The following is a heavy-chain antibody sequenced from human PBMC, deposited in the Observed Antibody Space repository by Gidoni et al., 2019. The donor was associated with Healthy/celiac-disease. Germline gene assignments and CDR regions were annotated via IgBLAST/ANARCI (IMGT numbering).Heavy chain of an antibody. CDR1: GYPFTSYY. D-gene: IGHD2-2*01. J-gene: IGHJ6*02. V-gene: IGHV1-46*03. CDR3: ARDSVVPAAIPFDLWEFYYYYYGMDV. Sequence: QVQLVQSGAEVKKPGASVKVSCKASGYPFTSYYMHWVRQAPGQGLEWMGIINPSGGSTSYAQKFQGRVTMTRDTSTSTVYMELSSLRSEDTAVYYCARDSVVPAAIPFDLWEFYYYYYGMDVWGQGTTVTVSS. CDR2: INPSGGST.